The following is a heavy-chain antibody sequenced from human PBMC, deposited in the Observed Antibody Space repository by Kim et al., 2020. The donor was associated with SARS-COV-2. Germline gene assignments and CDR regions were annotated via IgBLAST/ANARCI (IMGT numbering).Heavy chain of an antibody. CDR3: ARYYALYYFDY. V-gene: IGHV3-48*03. Sequence: GGSLRLSCAASGFTFSSYELNWVRQAPGKGLEWVSYINTGGGTIYYADSVKGRFTISGDNSKNSLYLQMNSLRAEDTAVYYCARYYALYYFDYWGQGTLVTVSP. J-gene: IGHJ4*02. D-gene: IGHD3-10*01. CDR2: INTGGGTI. CDR1: GFTFSSYE.